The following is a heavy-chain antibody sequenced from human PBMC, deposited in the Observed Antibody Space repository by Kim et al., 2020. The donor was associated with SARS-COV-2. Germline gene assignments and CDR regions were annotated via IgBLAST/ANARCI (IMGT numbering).Heavy chain of an antibody. CDR1: GFTVSTNY. D-gene: IGHD3-3*01. J-gene: IGHJ4*02. CDR2: LYSGGTT. CDR3: ARDYYDFWSGSFVY. V-gene: IGHV3-66*01. Sequence: GGSLRLSCAASGFTVSTNYMSWVRQAPGKGLEWVSVLYSGGTTYYADSVKGRFTISRDNSKNTLYLQMNSLRAEDTAVYYCARDYYDFWSGSFVYWGQGTLVTVSS.